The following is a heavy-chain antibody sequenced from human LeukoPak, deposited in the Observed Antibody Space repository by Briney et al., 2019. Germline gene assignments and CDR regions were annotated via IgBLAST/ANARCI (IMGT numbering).Heavy chain of an antibody. V-gene: IGHV7-4-1*02. Sequence: ASVKVSCKASGYTFTSYAMNWVRQAPGQGLEWMGWINTNTGNPTYAQGFTGRSVFALDTSVSTTYLQISSLKAEDTAVYYCARERGYYYDSSGPDPGGYWGQGTLVTVSS. CDR3: ARERGYYYDSSGPDPGGY. CDR2: INTNTGNP. CDR1: GYTFTSYA. D-gene: IGHD3-22*01. J-gene: IGHJ4*02.